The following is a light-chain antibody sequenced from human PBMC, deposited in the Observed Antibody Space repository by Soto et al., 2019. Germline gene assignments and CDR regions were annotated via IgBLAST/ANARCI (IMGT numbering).Light chain of an antibody. CDR2: GAS. V-gene: IGKV3-20*01. Sequence: EILLTQSPAIVSSSPGERATLSCRASQSVSSDYLVWYQQKPGPAPRLLIYGASSRATGIPDRFSGSGSGTDFTLTISRLEPEDFAVYYCQHYGNTPPSVTFGPGTKVDIK. CDR1: QSVSSDY. CDR3: QHYGNTPPSVT. J-gene: IGKJ3*01.